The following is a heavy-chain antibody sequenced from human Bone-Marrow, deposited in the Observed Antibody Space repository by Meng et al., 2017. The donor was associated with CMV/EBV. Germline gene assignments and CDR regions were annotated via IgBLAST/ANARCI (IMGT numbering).Heavy chain of an antibody. CDR1: GFAFSDFW. D-gene: IGHD6-13*01. CDR2: ISVNSGTI. V-gene: IGHV3-11*04. J-gene: IGHJ4*02. Sequence: GGSLRLSCAASGFAFSDFWMTWIRQAPGKGLEWVSHISVNSGTIPYADSVRGRFSVSRENTENSLYLQMDRLRVEDTAVYYCARLSTLAGGGSFDYWGLGTLVTVSS. CDR3: ARLSTLAGGGSFDY.